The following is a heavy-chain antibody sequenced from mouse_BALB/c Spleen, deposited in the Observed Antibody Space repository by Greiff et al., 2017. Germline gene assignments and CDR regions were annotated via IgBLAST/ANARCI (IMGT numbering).Heavy chain of an antibody. CDR3: ARSGDYYYGRGFAY. D-gene: IGHD1-1*01. Sequence: EVQRVESGPGLVKPSQSLSLTCTVTGYSITSDYAWNWIRQFPGNKLEWMGYISYSGSTSYNPSLKSRISITRDTSKNQFFLQLNSVTTEDTATYYCARSGDYYYGRGFAYWGQGTLVTVSA. J-gene: IGHJ3*01. CDR1: GYSITSDYA. V-gene: IGHV3-2*02. CDR2: ISYSGST.